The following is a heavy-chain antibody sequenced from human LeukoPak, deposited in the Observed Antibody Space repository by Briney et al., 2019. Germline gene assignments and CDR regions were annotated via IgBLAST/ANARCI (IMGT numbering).Heavy chain of an antibody. CDR2: TYYRSKWYN. D-gene: IGHD1-14*01. Sequence: SQTLSLPCAISGDSVSGNSGTWNWIRQSPSRGLEWLGRTYYRSKWYNEYAVSVKSRMTINPDTSKNQFSLQLNSVTPEDTAVYYCARSTTHSYYFDYWGQGTLVTVSS. V-gene: IGHV6-1*01. J-gene: IGHJ4*02. CDR1: GDSVSGNSGT. CDR3: ARSTTHSYYFDY.